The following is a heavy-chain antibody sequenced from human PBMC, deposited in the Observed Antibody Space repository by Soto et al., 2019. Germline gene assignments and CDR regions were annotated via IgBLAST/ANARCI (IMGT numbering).Heavy chain of an antibody. CDR1: GFTFSSYG. Sequence: PGGSLRLSCAASGFTFSSYGMHWVRQAPGKGLEWVAVISYDGSNKYYADSVKGRFTISRDNSKNTLYLQMNSLRAEDTAVYYCAKDFTDSSGYYRPRTSPRYFDYWGQGTLVTVSS. CDR3: AKDFTDSSGYYRPRTSPRYFDY. V-gene: IGHV3-30*18. J-gene: IGHJ4*02. D-gene: IGHD3-22*01. CDR2: ISYDGSNK.